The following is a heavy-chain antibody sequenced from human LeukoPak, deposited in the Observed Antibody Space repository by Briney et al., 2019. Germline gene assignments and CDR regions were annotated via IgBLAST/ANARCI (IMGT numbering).Heavy chain of an antibody. CDR2: IYPGDSDT. V-gene: IGHV5-51*01. D-gene: IGHD2-15*01. CDR1: GYSFINYW. J-gene: IGHJ4*02. CDR3: ARLIPCSGGSCYHHPFGDY. Sequence: KGGESLKISCKGSGYSFINYWIAWVRQMPGKGLEWMGIIYPGDSDTRYSPSLQGQVTISADKSISTAYLQWRSLKASDTAMYYCARLIPCSGGSCYHHPFGDYWGQGTLVTVSS.